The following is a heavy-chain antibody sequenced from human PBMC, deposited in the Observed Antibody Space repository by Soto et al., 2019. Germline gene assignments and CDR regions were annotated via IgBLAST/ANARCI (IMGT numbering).Heavy chain of an antibody. V-gene: IGHV4-30-4*02. D-gene: IGHD5-12*01. J-gene: IGHJ6*02. CDR1: GGSISSGDYY. CDR3: ARGGYSGYDIFLRAAAGHPHPSYYYGMDV. Sequence: PSETLSLTCTVSGGSISSGDYYWSWIRQPPGKGLEWIGYIYYSGSTNYNPSLKSRVTISVDTSKNQFSLKLSSVTAADTAVYYCARGGYSGYDIFLRAAAGHPHPSYYYGMDVWGQGTTVTVSS. CDR2: IYYSGST.